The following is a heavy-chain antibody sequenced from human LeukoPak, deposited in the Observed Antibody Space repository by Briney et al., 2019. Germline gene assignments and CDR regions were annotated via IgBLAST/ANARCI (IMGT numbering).Heavy chain of an antibody. CDR3: AKVLGIAVAGKVDY. CDR2: LSGSGGST. V-gene: IGHV3-23*01. D-gene: IGHD6-19*01. J-gene: IGHJ4*02. Sequence: GGSLRLSCAASGFTFSTYAMSWVRQAPGKGLEWVSSLSGSGGSTYYADSVKGRFTISRDNSKSTLYLQMNSLRHEDTAVYYCAKVLGIAVAGKVDYWGQGTLVTVSS. CDR1: GFTFSTYA.